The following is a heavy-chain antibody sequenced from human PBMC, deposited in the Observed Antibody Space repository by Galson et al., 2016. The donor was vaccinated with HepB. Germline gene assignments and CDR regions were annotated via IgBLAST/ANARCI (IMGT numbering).Heavy chain of an antibody. J-gene: IGHJ4*02. D-gene: IGHD4-17*01. V-gene: IGHV3-21*05. Sequence: SLRLSCADSGFTFNTYGMNWVRQAPGKGLEWVSYISSDGVYTYYADSLKGRFSISRDNAKNSLFLQMSSLRAEDTAVYYCAKKWSYGDYSYFDYWGQGTLVTVSS. CDR3: AKKWSYGDYSYFDY. CDR1: GFTFNTYG. CDR2: ISSDGVYT.